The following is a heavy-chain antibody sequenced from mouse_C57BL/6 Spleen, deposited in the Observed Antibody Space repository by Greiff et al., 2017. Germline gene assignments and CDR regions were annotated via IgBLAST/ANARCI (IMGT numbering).Heavy chain of an antibody. CDR3: TTYPLYYRFAY. CDR1: GFNIKDDY. D-gene: IGHD2-1*01. V-gene: IGHV14-4*01. CDR2: IDPENGDT. Sequence: EVKLMESGAELVRPGASVKLSCTASGFNIKDDYMHWVKQRPEQGLEWIGWIDPENGDTEYASKFQGKATITADTSSNTAYLQLSSLTSEDTAVFYCTTYPLYYRFAYWGQGTLVTVSA. J-gene: IGHJ3*01.